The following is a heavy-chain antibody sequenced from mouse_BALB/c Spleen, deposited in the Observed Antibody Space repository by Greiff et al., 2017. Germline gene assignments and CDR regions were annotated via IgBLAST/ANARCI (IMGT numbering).Heavy chain of an antibody. V-gene: IGHV1-14*01. J-gene: IGHJ4*01. CDR3: AKGGLLRRELYAMDY. D-gene: IGHD1-1*01. CDR2: INPYNDGT. Sequence: VQLQQSGPELVKPGASVKMSCKASGYTFTSYVMHWVKQKPGQGLEWIGYINPYNDGTKYNEKFKGKATLTSDKSSSTAYMELSSLTSEDSAVYYCAKGGLLRRELYAMDYWGQGTSVTVSS. CDR1: GYTFTSYV.